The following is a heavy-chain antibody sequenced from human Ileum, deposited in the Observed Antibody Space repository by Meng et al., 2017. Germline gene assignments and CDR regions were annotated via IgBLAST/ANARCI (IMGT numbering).Heavy chain of an antibody. Sequence: GSLRLSCTVSGGSISNYYWSWIRQPPGKGLEWIGYIYYSGSTNYNPSLKSRVTISVDTSKNQFSLKLSSVTAADTAVYYCARKATAGTWDTFDIWGQGTMVTVSS. D-gene: IGHD6-13*01. V-gene: IGHV4-59*01. CDR3: ARKATAGTWDTFDI. CDR2: IYYSGST. J-gene: IGHJ3*02. CDR1: GGSISNYY.